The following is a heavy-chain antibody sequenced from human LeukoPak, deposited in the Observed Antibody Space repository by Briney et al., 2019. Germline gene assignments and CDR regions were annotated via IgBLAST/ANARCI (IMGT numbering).Heavy chain of an antibody. CDR2: ITSSGDGT. CDR3: AKDRPNYYGSNGHYYRRGGDY. J-gene: IGHJ4*02. V-gene: IGHV3-23*01. Sequence: GGSLRLSCAASGFTFSIYAMSWVRQAPGKGPQWVSSITSSGDGTYYADSVKGRFTISRDNSENMLYLQMNSLRVEDTAVYFCAKDRPNYYGSNGHYYRRGGDYWGQGTLVTVSS. D-gene: IGHD3-22*01. CDR1: GFTFSIYA.